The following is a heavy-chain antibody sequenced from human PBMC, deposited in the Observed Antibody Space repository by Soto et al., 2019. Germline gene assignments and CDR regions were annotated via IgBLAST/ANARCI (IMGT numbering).Heavy chain of an antibody. Sequence: PSETLSLTCTVSGGSISSYYWSWIRQPPGKGLEWIGYIYYSGSTNYNPSLKSRVTISVDTSKNQFSLKLSSVTAADTAVYYCARARGYSGYVDYWGQGTLVTVSS. V-gene: IGHV4-59*01. D-gene: IGHD5-12*01. J-gene: IGHJ4*02. CDR1: GGSISSYY. CDR3: ARARGYSGYVDY. CDR2: IYYSGST.